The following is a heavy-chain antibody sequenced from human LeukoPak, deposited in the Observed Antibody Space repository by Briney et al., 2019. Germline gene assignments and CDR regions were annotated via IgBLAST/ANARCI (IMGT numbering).Heavy chain of an antibody. CDR3: ARDRVGYCSSTSCYARLGWFDP. D-gene: IGHD2-2*01. CDR1: GFTFSSYG. V-gene: IGHV3-33*01. Sequence: GGSLRLSCAASGFTFSSYGVHWVRQAPGKGLEWVAVIWYDGSNKYYADSVKGRFTISRDNSKNTLYLQMNSLRAEDMAVYYCARDRVGYCSSTSCYARLGWFDPWGQGTLVTVPS. J-gene: IGHJ5*02. CDR2: IWYDGSNK.